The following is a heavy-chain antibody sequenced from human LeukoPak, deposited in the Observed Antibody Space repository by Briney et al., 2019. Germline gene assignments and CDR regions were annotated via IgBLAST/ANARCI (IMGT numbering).Heavy chain of an antibody. CDR3: ARTEDTAMVYFDY. CDR1: GGTFSSYA. J-gene: IGHJ4*02. V-gene: IGHV1-69*13. Sequence: SVTVSCKASGGTFSSYAISWVRQAPGQGLEWMGGIIPIFGTANYAQKFQGRVTITADESTSTAYMELSSLRSEDTAVYYCARTEDTAMVYFDYWGQGTLVTVSS. D-gene: IGHD5-18*01. CDR2: IIPIFGTA.